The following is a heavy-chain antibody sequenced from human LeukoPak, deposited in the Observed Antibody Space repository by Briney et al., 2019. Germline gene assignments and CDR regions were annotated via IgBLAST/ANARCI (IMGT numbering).Heavy chain of an antibody. D-gene: IGHD3-10*01. CDR3: ARSSKKPVLLWSGESQGNWFDP. CDR2: IIPILGIA. Sequence: ASVKVSCKASGYTFTSYGISWVRQAPGQGLEWMGRIIPILGIANYAQKFQGRVTITADKSTSTAYMELSSLRSEDTAVYYCARSSKKPVLLWSGESQGNWFDPWGQGTLVTVSS. J-gene: IGHJ5*02. V-gene: IGHV1-69*04. CDR1: GYTFTSYG.